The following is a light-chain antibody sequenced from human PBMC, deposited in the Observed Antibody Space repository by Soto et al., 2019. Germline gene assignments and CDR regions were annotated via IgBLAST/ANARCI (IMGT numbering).Light chain of an antibody. V-gene: IGLV2-14*01. CDR1: SSDVGGYNY. CDR3: NSYTTSSTYV. J-gene: IGLJ1*01. CDR2: DVS. Sequence: QSVLTQPASVSGSPGQPITISCTGTSSDVGGYNYVSWYQQHPGKAPKVMIYDVSNRPSGVFNRFSGSKSGNTASLTISGLQAEDEADYYCNSYTTSSTYVFGTGTKVTVL.